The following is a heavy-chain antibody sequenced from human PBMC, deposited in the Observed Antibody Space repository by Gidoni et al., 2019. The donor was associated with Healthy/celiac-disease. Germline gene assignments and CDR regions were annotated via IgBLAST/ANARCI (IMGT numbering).Heavy chain of an antibody. D-gene: IGHD3-10*01. CDR3: AKDRGWGSGSYYNS. Sequence: EVQLLESGGGLVQPGGSLRLSCAASGFTFSSYAMSWVRQAPGRGLEWVSAISGSGGSTYYADSVKGRFTISRDNTKNTLYLKMNSLRAEDTAVYYCAKDRGWGSGSYYNSWGQGTLVTVSS. V-gene: IGHV3-23*01. CDR2: ISGSGGST. CDR1: GFTFSSYA. J-gene: IGHJ4*02.